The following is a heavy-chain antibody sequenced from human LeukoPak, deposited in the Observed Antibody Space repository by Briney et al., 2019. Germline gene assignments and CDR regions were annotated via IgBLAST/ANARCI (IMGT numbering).Heavy chain of an antibody. Sequence: ASVKVSCKASGYTFTSYGISWVRQAPGQGLEWMGWISAYNGNTNYAQKLQGRVTMTTDTSTSTAYMELRSLRSDDTAVYYCARARLAVAGGTSYYFDYWGQGTLVTVSS. V-gene: IGHV1-18*01. CDR3: ARARLAVAGGTSYYFDY. J-gene: IGHJ4*02. CDR2: ISAYNGNT. D-gene: IGHD6-19*01. CDR1: GYTFTSYG.